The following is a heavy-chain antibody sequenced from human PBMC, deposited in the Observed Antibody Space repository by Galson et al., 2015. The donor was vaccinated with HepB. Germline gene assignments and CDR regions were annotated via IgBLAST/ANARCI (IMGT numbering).Heavy chain of an antibody. CDR1: GYTFTSYY. Sequence: SVKVSCKASGYTFTSYYMHWVRQAPGQGFEWMGIINPSGNSATYAQKFQGRVTMTWDTSTSTVYMDPSSLRSEDTAVYYCARYSGTLSSDYWGQGTLVTVSS. J-gene: IGHJ4*02. D-gene: IGHD1-26*01. V-gene: IGHV1-46*01. CDR2: INPSGNSA. CDR3: ARYSGTLSSDY.